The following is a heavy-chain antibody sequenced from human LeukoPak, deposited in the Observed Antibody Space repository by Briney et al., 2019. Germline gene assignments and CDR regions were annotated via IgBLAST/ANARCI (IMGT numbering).Heavy chain of an antibody. J-gene: IGHJ3*02. CDR3: ARQRGGQYEDGFDM. CDR1: GYTFASNY. D-gene: IGHD2-8*01. Sequence: ASVKVSCKASGYTFASNYMHWVRQAPGQGLEWMGIINPGGGSTNYAQKFQGRVIMTRDTSTSTIYMEMSSLRSEDTAVYYCARQRGGQYEDGFDMWGQGTMVTVSS. V-gene: IGHV1-46*01. CDR2: INPGGGST.